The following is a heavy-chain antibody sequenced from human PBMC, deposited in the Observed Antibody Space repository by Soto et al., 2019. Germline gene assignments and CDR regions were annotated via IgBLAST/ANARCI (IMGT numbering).Heavy chain of an antibody. CDR3: ARLPDY. CDR2: MYHSRST. CDR1: GGSISSYY. D-gene: IGHD2-2*01. J-gene: IGHJ4*02. V-gene: IGHV4-59*12. Sequence: SETLSLTCTVSGGSISSYYWSWIRQPPGKGLEWIGYMYHSRSTYYNPSLKSRVTISIDRSKNQFSLKLSSVTAADTAVYYCARLPDYWGQGILVTVSS.